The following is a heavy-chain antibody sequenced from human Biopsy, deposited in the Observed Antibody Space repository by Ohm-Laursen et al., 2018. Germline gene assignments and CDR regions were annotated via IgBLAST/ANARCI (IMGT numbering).Heavy chain of an antibody. V-gene: IGHV4-59*02. CDR2: TYYRGTS. CDR3: AAFPFSGGPAFDI. CDR1: GGYVGDYF. D-gene: IGHD2/OR15-2a*01. Sequence: GTLSLTCSVSGGYVGDYFLSWIRLPPGKRLEWIGYTYYRGTSKNNPSLRSRVTTSVDISRNQSFLNMKSVTGADTAFYYCAAFPFSGGPAFDIWGQGTTVIVSS. J-gene: IGHJ3*02.